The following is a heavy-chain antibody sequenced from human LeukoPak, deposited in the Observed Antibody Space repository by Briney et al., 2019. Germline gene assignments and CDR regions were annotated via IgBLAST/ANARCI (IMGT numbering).Heavy chain of an antibody. CDR1: GYTFTSYD. D-gene: IGHD5-24*01. CDR2: MNPNSGNT. CDR3: ARSPFREMATILPGAFDI. J-gene: IGHJ4*02. V-gene: IGHV1-8*03. Sequence: GASVKVSCKASGYTFTSYDINWVRQATGQGLEWMGWMNPNSGNTGYAQKFQGRVTITRNTSISTAYMELSSLRSEDTAVYYCARSPFREMATILPGAFDIWGQGTLVTVSS.